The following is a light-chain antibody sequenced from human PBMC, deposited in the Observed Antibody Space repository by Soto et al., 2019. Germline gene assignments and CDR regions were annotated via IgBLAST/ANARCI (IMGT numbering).Light chain of an antibody. V-gene: IGKV3-11*01. CDR1: QSVSSY. CDR3: HQRSSWLVT. J-gene: IGKJ5*01. Sequence: DMVLTQSPTTLSLSPGERATISCRASQSVSSYLAWYQQKPGQAPRLLIYDASNRATGIPARFSGSGSGTDFTLTISSLEPEDFAVYYCHQRSSWLVTFGQGTRLEIK. CDR2: DAS.